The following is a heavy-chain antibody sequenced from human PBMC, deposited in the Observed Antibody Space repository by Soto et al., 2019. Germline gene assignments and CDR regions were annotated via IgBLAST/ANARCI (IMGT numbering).Heavy chain of an antibody. Sequence: SETLSLTCSVSGGSISSYYWNWIRQPPGKGLEWIGYIYYNGNANYNPSLRSRVILSLDTSKNQFSLKLSSVTAADTAVYYCARDKGGYSGYPTYNWFDPWGQGTLVTVSS. J-gene: IGHJ5*02. D-gene: IGHD5-12*01. CDR1: GGSISSYY. V-gene: IGHV4-59*01. CDR3: ARDKGGYSGYPTYNWFDP. CDR2: IYYNGNA.